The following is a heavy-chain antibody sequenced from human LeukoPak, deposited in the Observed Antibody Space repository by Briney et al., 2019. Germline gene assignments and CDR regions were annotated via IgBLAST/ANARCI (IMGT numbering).Heavy chain of an antibody. CDR2: INPSGGNT. V-gene: IGHV1-46*01. CDR1: GYTFTSYY. D-gene: IGHD2-2*02. Sequence: ASVKVSCKASGYTFTSYYMHWVRQDPGQGLQWMGIINPSGGNTSYAQKFQDRVTMTRDMSTSTAYTELSSLTSDYTAVYYCARGGGMPENAVLPATILYYFYYMDVWGEGTTVTVSS. J-gene: IGHJ6*03. CDR3: ARGGGMPENAVLPATILYYFYYMDV.